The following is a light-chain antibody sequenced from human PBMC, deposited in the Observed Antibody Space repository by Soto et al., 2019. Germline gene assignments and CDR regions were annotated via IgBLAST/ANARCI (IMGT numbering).Light chain of an antibody. CDR2: AVS. J-gene: IGLJ1*01. CDR3: SYMRNSLYV. Sequence: QSALTQPASVSGSPGQSITISCTGTSSDVGDYNYVSWYQQHPGKAPKLMISAVSIRPSGVSDRFSGSKSGNTVSLTISGLQAEDEADYYCSYMRNSLYVFGTGTKLTVL. V-gene: IGLV2-14*01. CDR1: SSDVGDYNY.